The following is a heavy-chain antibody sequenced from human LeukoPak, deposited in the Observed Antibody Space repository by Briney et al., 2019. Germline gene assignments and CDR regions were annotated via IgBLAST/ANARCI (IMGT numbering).Heavy chain of an antibody. Sequence: GGSLRLSCATTGFTFSAYAMSWVRQAPEKGLEWVATITGAGDATYHAASVMGRFTVFRDNSKNTLSLQMSSLRGEDTAVYYCAKSWGSGTYTFDYWGQGILVTVSS. CDR2: ITGAGDAT. D-gene: IGHD3-10*01. J-gene: IGHJ4*02. CDR3: AKSWGSGTYTFDY. CDR1: GFTFSAYA. V-gene: IGHV3-23*01.